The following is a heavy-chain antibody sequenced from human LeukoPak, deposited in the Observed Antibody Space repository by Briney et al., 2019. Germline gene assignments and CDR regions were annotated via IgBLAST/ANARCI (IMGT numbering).Heavy chain of an antibody. D-gene: IGHD3-10*01. CDR3: ARELGFGENYYYMDV. Sequence: ASVKVSCKASGYTFTGYYMHWVRQAPGQGLEWMGWINPNSGGTNYAQKFQGRVTMTRDTSISTAYMELSRLRSDDTAVYYCARELGFGENYYYMDVWGKGTTVTISS. CDR2: INPNSGGT. CDR1: GYTFTGYY. J-gene: IGHJ6*03. V-gene: IGHV1-2*02.